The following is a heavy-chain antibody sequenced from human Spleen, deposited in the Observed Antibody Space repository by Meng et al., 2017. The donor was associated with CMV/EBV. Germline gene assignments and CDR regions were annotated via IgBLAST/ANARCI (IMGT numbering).Heavy chain of an antibody. V-gene: IGHV1-69*05. CDR2: IIPIFGTA. D-gene: IGHD6-6*01. J-gene: IGHJ6*02. CDR3: ARGGYSSSAAGGYYYYGMDV. Sequence: SVKVSCKASGGSFISYTITWVRQAPGQGLEWMGGIIPIFGTANYAQKFQGRVTITTDESTSTAYMELSSLRSEDTAVYYCARGGYSSSAAGGYYYYGMDVWGQGTTVTVSS. CDR1: GGSFISYT.